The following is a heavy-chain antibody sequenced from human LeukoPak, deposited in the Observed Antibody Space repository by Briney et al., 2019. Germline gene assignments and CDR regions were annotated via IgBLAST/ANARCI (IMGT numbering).Heavy chain of an antibody. V-gene: IGHV3-33*01. D-gene: IGHD3-22*01. CDR2: IWYDGSNK. Sequence: GGSLRLSCAASGFTFSSYAMHWVRQAPGKGLEWVAVIWYDGSNKNYADSVKGRFTTSRDNSKNTLYLQMNSLRAEDTAVYYCARVAMSDSSGYCDYWGQGTKVTVSS. J-gene: IGHJ4*02. CDR3: ARVAMSDSSGYCDY. CDR1: GFTFSSYA.